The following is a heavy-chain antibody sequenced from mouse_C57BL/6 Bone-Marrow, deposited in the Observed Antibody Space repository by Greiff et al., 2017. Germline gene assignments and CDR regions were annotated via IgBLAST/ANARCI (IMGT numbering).Heavy chain of an antibody. J-gene: IGHJ2*01. CDR3: ARTTTVVPYYFDY. D-gene: IGHD1-1*01. CDR2: INPSSGYT. CDR1: GYTFTSYT. V-gene: IGHV1-4*01. Sequence: QVQLQQSGAELARPGASVKMSCKASGYTFTSYTMHWVKQRPGQGLEWIGYINPSSGYTKYNQTFKDKATLTADKSSSTAYMQLSSLTSEDSAVYYCARTTTVVPYYFDYWGQGTTLTVSS.